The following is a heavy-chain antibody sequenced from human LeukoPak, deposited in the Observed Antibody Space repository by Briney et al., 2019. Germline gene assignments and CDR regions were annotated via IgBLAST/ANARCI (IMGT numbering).Heavy chain of an antibody. J-gene: IGHJ4*02. CDR2: INPSGGST. CDR1: GDNYNSYN. Sequence: ASVKVSCKASGDNYNSYNFHWVRQAPGQGLEWMGVINPSGGSTTYAQKFQGTLTMTRDTSTRLVYMELSSLPSEDTAVYYCASQWGREPYFDDWGQGTLVTVSP. D-gene: IGHD2-8*01. V-gene: IGHV1-46*02. CDR3: ASQWGREPYFDD.